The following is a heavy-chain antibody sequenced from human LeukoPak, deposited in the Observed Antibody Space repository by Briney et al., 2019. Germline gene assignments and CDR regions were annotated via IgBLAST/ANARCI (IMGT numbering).Heavy chain of an antibody. CDR2: ISAYNGNT. D-gene: IGHD3-3*01. Sequence: ASVKVSCKASGGTFSSYAISWVRQAPGQGLEWMGWISAYNGNTNYAQKLQGRVTMTTDTSTSTAYMELRSLRSDDTAVYYCARDLRSFGVVIDTDYWGQGTLVTVSS. J-gene: IGHJ4*02. CDR1: GGTFSSYA. V-gene: IGHV1-18*01. CDR3: ARDLRSFGVVIDTDY.